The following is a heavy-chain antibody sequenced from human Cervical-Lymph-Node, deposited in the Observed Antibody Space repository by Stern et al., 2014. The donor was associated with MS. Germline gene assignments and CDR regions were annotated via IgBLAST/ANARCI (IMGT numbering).Heavy chain of an antibody. CDR1: GFSLSTIGVG. Sequence: QITLKESGPTLVKPTQTLTLTCTFSGFSLSTIGVGVGWIRQPPGKALEWLALLYWDDAKRYRPFLESTLTSPHDTPKNQVVLTMTNMDPVDTATYYCAHTLITLDRGVPFDYWGQGTLVTVSS. J-gene: IGHJ4*02. D-gene: IGHD3-10*01. CDR3: AHTLITLDRGVPFDY. CDR2: LYWDDAK. V-gene: IGHV2-5*02.